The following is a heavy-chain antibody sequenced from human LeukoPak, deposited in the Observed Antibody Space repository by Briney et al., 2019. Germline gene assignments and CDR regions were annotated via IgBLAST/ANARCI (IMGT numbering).Heavy chain of an antibody. CDR1: GFTVSSNY. Sequence: GGSLRLSCAASGFTVSSNYMSWVRQAPGKGLEWVANIKEDGSEKHYVDSVKGRFTISRDNAKNSLYLQMNSLRAEDTAVYYCARDSADNLDWGQGTLVTVTS. CDR2: IKEDGSEK. D-gene: IGHD3-9*01. CDR3: ARDSADNLD. V-gene: IGHV3-7*01. J-gene: IGHJ4*02.